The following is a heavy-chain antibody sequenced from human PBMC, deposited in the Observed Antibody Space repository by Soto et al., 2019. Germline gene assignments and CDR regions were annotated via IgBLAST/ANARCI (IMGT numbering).Heavy chain of an antibody. V-gene: IGHV3-23*01. D-gene: IGHD3-16*01. CDR3: AQLGLMTFSHKHYFNH. Sequence: GGSLRLSCVASGFSFDNYGMSWVRQAPGEGLEWVSAIKSDGTSTYYAASVEDRFTISRDNSKNTLYLQLNSLRAEDTAVYYCAQLGLMTFSHKHYFNHWGRGTLVTVSS. CDR1: GFSFDNYG. J-gene: IGHJ4*02. CDR2: IKSDGTST.